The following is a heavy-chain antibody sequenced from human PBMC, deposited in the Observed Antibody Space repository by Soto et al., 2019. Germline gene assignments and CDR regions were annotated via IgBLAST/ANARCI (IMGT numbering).Heavy chain of an antibody. D-gene: IGHD1-26*01. V-gene: IGHV4-59*01. CDR1: GGSIRSYY. J-gene: IGHJ4*02. CDR2: IYYSGST. CDR3: ARRWGPTFDY. Sequence: SETLSLTCTVSGGSIRSYYWSWIRQPPGKGLEWIGYIYYSGSTNYNPSLKSRVTISVDTSKNQFSLKLSSVTAADTAVYYCARRWGPTFDYWGQGALVTVSS.